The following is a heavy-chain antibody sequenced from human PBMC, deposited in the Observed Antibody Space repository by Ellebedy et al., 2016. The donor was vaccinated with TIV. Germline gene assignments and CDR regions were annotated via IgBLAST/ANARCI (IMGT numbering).Heavy chain of an antibody. D-gene: IGHD6-13*01. V-gene: IGHV1-2*02. Sequence: ASVKVSCKASGYTFTAYYMHWVRQAPGQGLEWMGWINPDSGVTKFAQKFQGRVTMTRDTSVNTAYMELSRLESDDTAVYYCARVRRASSGMDVWGQGTTVTVSS. CDR2: INPDSGVT. J-gene: IGHJ6*02. CDR1: GYTFTAYY. CDR3: ARVRRASSGMDV.